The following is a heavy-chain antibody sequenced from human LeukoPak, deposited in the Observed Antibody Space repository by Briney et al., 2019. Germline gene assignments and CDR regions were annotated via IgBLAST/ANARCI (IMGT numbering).Heavy chain of an antibody. CDR1: GFTFSSYA. CDR2: ISYDGSNK. V-gene: IGHV3-30-3*01. D-gene: IGHD6-19*01. J-gene: IGHJ5*02. CDR3: ARDQRSEPGYNWFDP. Sequence: GGSLRLSCAASGFTFSSYAMHWVRQAPGKGLEWVAVISYDGSNKYYADSVKGRFTISRDNSKNTLYLQMNSLRAEDTAVYYCARDQRSEPGYNWFDPWGQGTLVTVSS.